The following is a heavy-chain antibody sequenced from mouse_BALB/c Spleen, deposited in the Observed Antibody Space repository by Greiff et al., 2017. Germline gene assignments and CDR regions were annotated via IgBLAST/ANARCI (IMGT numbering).Heavy chain of an antibody. V-gene: IGHV1-87*01. Sequence: VQLQQSGAELARPGASVKLSCKASGYTFTSYWMQWVKQRPGQGLEWIGAIYPGDGDTRYTQKFKGKATLTADKSSSTAYMQLSSLASEDSAVYYCASGHYGSSYHWYFDVWGAGTTVTVSS. CDR2: IYPGDGDT. D-gene: IGHD1-1*01. CDR1: GYTFTSYW. CDR3: ASGHYGSSYHWYFDV. J-gene: IGHJ1*01.